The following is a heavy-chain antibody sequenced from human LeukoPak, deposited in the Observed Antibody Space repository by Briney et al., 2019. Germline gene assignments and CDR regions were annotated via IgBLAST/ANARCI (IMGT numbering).Heavy chain of an antibody. V-gene: IGHV3-21*01. CDR2: INNVGSYI. Sequence: GGSLRLSCAASGFIFSNSAMNWVGPAPGRGLEWVSSINNVGSYIYYAGSVKGRFTLSRDHAKNSLYLRLNSLRVEDTAVYYCAREPTHYLRYGFFDYGGQETLVTVSS. J-gene: IGHJ4*02. D-gene: IGHD3-9*01. CDR1: GFIFSNSA. CDR3: AREPTHYLRYGFFDY.